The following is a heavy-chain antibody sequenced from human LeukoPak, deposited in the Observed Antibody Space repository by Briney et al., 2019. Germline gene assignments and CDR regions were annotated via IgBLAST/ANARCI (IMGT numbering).Heavy chain of an antibody. V-gene: IGHV4-59*01. J-gene: IGHJ3*02. CDR3: ARVRGYDILTGYAFDI. CDR2: IYYSGST. D-gene: IGHD3-9*01. CDR1: GGSISSYY. Sequence: SETLSLTCTVSGGSISSYYWSWIRQPPRKGLEWIGYIYYSGSTNYNPSLKSRVTISVDTSKNQFSLKLSSVTAADTAVYYCARVRGYDILTGYAFDIWGQGTMVTVSS.